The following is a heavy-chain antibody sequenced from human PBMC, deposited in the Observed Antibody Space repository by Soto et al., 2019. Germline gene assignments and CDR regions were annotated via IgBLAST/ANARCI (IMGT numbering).Heavy chain of an antibody. Sequence: EVQLVESGGGLVKPGGSLRLSCAASGFTFSNAWMNWVRQAPGKGLEWVGRIKSKTDGGTTDYAAPVKGRFTISRDDSKNTLYLQMNSLKTEDTAVYYCTTAGDLEVIVVVPYFDYWGQGTLVTVSS. CDR2: IKSKTDGGTT. D-gene: IGHD3-22*01. J-gene: IGHJ4*02. CDR3: TTAGDLEVIVVVPYFDY. V-gene: IGHV3-15*07. CDR1: GFTFSNAW.